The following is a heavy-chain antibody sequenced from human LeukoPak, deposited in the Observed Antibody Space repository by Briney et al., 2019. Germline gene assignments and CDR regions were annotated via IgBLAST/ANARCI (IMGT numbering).Heavy chain of an antibody. CDR3: ARAPEQDLIPRGFDF. D-gene: IGHD1-14*01. CDR1: GGSINSYY. V-gene: IGHV4-59*01. CDR2: IYYIGNT. J-gene: IGHJ4*02. Sequence: SETLSLICSVSGGSINSYYWNWIRQAPGQGLEWIGYIYYIGNTNYNPSLQSRVTISVDTSKSQFSLKLTSVTAADTAVYYCARAPEQDLIPRGFDFWGQGALVTVSS.